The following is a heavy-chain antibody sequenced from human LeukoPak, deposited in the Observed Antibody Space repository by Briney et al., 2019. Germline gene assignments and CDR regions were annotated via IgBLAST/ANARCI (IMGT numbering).Heavy chain of an antibody. CDR3: AREGEWELLIDY. Sequence: GGSLRLSCAASGFTFSSYGMSWVRQAPGKGLEWVSYISSSGSTIYYADSVKGRFTISRDNAKSSLYLQMNSLRAEDTAVYYCAREGEWELLIDYWGQGTLVTVSS. V-gene: IGHV3-48*04. CDR2: ISSSGSTI. CDR1: GFTFSSYG. J-gene: IGHJ4*02. D-gene: IGHD1-26*01.